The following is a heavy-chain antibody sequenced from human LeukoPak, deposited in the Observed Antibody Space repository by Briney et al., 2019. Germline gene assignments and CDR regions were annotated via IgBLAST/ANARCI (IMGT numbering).Heavy chain of an antibody. Sequence: GGSLRLSCAASGFTFSNVWMNWVRQAPGKGLEWVSYASSSSSTIYYADSVKGRFTISRDNAKNSLYLQMNSLRAEDTAVYYCARDRGYQLLPADYWGQGTLVTISS. V-gene: IGHV3-48*01. CDR1: GFTFSNVW. J-gene: IGHJ4*02. CDR2: ASSSSSTI. D-gene: IGHD2-2*01. CDR3: ARDRGYQLLPADY.